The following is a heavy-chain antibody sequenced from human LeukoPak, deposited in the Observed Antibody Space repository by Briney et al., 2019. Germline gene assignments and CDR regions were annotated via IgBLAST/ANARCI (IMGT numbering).Heavy chain of an antibody. V-gene: IGHV3-23*01. D-gene: IGHD3-10*01. J-gene: IGHJ4*02. CDR1: GFTFDDYA. CDR3: AKRNTMVRGGPCFDY. CDR2: IFGSGDTT. Sequence: GGSLRLSCVASGFTFDDYAMHWVRQAPGKGLEWVSIIFGSGDTTYYADSVKGRFTVSRDNSKNMLYLQMNNLRPEDTATYYCAKRNTMVRGGPCFDYWGQGLMVTVSS.